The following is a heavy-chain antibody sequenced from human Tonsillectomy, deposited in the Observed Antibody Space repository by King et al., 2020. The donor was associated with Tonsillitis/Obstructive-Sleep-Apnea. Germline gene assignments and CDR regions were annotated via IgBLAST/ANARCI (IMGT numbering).Heavy chain of an antibody. D-gene: IGHD3-3*01. CDR3: ARRGNTIFGYYYYMDV. V-gene: IGHV4-39*01. CDR1: GGSISSSSYY. J-gene: IGHJ6*03. CDR2: IYYSGST. Sequence: QLQESGPGLVKPSETLSLTCTVSGGSISSSSYYWGWIRQPPGKGLEWIGSIYYSGSTYYNPSLKSRVTISVDTSKNQFSLKLSSVTAADTAVYYCARRGNTIFGYYYYMDVWGKGTTVTVSS.